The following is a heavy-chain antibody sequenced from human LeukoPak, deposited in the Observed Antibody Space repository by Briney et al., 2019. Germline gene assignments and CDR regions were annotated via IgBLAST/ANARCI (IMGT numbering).Heavy chain of an antibody. CDR1: GYTLTELS. J-gene: IGHJ2*01. D-gene: IGHD1-26*01. CDR2: FDPEDGET. V-gene: IGHV1-24*01. CDR3: ATLPELSRYWYFDL. Sequence: ASVKVSCKVSGYTLTELSMHWVRQAPGKGLEWMGGFDPEDGETIYAQKFQGRVTMTEDTSTDTAYMELSSLRSEDTAVYYCATLPELSRYWYFDLWGRGTLVTVSS.